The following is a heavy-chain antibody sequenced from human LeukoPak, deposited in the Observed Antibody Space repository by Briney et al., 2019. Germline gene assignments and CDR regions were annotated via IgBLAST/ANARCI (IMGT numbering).Heavy chain of an antibody. CDR3: ARLSGYNEGMDV. Sequence: GESLKISCKASGYSFTSNWIGWVRQMPGKGLEWMGIIYPGDSDSRYSPSFQGQVTMSADKSISTAYLQWSSLRASDTAIYYCARLSGYNEGMDVWGQGTTVTVSS. D-gene: IGHD5-12*01. CDR2: IYPGDSDS. V-gene: IGHV5-51*01. CDR1: GYSFTSNW. J-gene: IGHJ6*02.